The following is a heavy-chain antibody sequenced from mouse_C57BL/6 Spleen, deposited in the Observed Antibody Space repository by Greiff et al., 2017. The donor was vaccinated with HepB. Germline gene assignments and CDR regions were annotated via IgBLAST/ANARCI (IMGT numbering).Heavy chain of an antibody. J-gene: IGHJ2*01. V-gene: IGHV5-9-1*02. Sequence: EVKLQQSGAGLVKPGASLKLSCAASGYTFSSYAMSWVRQTPEKGLEWVANISRGGGYTYYTDTVKGRVTMSTDNACNTAYLQLSSLKSEDTAVYYCTRGYDWGGGYFDYWGQGTTLTVSS. CDR2: ISRGGGYT. CDR3: TRGYDWGGGYFDY. D-gene: IGHD2-2*01. CDR1: GYTFSSYA.